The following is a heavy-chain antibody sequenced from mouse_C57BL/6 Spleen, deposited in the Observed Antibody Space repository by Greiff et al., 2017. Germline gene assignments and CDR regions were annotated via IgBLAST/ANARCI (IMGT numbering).Heavy chain of an antibody. Sequence: QVQLQQPGAELVKPGASVKLSCKASGYTFTSYWMHWVKQRPGRGLAWIGRIDPNSGGTKYNEKFKSKATLTADKPYSTASMQLSSLTYEDSAVYYGARQTSQAYFDYWGQGTTLTVSS. J-gene: IGHJ2*01. V-gene: IGHV1-72*01. CDR3: ARQTSQAYFDY. D-gene: IGHD3-2*02. CDR1: GYTFTSYW. CDR2: IDPNSGGT.